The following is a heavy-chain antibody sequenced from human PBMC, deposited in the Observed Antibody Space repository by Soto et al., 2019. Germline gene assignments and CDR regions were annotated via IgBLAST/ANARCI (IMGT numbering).Heavy chain of an antibody. J-gene: IGHJ6*03. Sequence: QVQLQESGPGLVKPSETLSLTCTVSGGSISSYYWSWIRQPPGKGLEWIGYIYYSGSTNYNPSLKSRVTISVDTSKNQFSRKLSSVTAADTAVYYCAREDDYMDVWGKGTTVTVSS. CDR3: AREDDYMDV. CDR2: IYYSGST. V-gene: IGHV4-59*01. CDR1: GGSISSYY.